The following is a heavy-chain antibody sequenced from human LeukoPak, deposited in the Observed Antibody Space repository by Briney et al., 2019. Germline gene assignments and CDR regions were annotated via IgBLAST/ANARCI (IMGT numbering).Heavy chain of an antibody. D-gene: IGHD4-11*01. CDR3: ARDYSNYYFDY. CDR2: IYYSGST. Sequence: SETLSLTCTVSVGSISSSSYYWGWIRQPPGKGLEWIGSIYYSGSTYYNPSLKSRVIISVDTSKNQFSLKLSSVTAADTAVYYCARDYSNYYFDYWGQGTLVTVSS. V-gene: IGHV4-39*02. CDR1: VGSISSSSYY. J-gene: IGHJ4*02.